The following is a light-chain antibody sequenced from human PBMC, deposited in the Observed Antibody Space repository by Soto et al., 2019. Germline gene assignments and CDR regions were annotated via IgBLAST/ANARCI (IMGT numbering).Light chain of an antibody. V-gene: IGLV2-14*01. CDR1: SSDVGCYNY. CDR3: SSYTSSSTLYV. J-gene: IGLJ1*01. CDR2: DVS. Sequence: QSVLTQPASVSGSPGQSITISCTGTSSDVGCYNYVSWYQQHPGKAPKLMIYDVSNRPSGVSNRVSGSKSGNTASMTISGLQAEDEADYYCSSYTSSSTLYVFGTGTKLTVL.